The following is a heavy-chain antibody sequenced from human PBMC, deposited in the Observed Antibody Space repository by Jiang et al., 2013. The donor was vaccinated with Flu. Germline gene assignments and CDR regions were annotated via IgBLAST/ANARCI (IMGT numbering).Heavy chain of an antibody. D-gene: IGHD4-17*01. J-gene: IGHJ4*02. V-gene: IGHV4-39*07. CDR1: GDSINSNNYY. Sequence: GPGLVKPSETLSLTCSVFGDSINSNNYYWGWIRQAPGQGLEWVGSIYFGGTTYQNPSLKSRVTMSLDTSKNQFSLKLRSVTAADTAVYFCARNVMTTVTQFFDYWGQGTLITVSS. CDR3: ARNVMTTVTQFFDY. CDR2: IYFGGTT.